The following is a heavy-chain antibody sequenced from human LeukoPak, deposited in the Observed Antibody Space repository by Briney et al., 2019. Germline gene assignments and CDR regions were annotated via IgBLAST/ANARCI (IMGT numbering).Heavy chain of an antibody. CDR2: ISSSGSTI. V-gene: IGHV3-11*01. D-gene: IGHD6-6*01. CDR3: ARSRRSSSRFDP. CDR1: GFTFSDYY. Sequence: GGSLRLSCAASGFTFSDYYMSWIRQAPGKGLEWVSYISSSGSTIYYADSMKGRFTISRDNAKNSLYLQMNSLRAEDTAVYYCARSRRSSSRFDPWGQGTLVTVSS. J-gene: IGHJ5*02.